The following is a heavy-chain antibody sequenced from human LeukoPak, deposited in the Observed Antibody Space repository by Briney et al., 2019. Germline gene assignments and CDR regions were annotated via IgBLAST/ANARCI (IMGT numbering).Heavy chain of an antibody. J-gene: IGHJ5*02. CDR1: AVNISSYC. CDR2: IRYDGSNK. Sequence: GSPRLFCAASAVNISSYCMHWVRRATGKELEWVTVIRYDGSNKYYADSVKGRFTISRDNSKNTLYLQMNTLRAEDTAMYYCAKGYYGDLTNNWFDPWGQGTLVTVSS. V-gene: IGHV3-30*02. D-gene: IGHD4-17*01. CDR3: AKGYYGDLTNNWFDP.